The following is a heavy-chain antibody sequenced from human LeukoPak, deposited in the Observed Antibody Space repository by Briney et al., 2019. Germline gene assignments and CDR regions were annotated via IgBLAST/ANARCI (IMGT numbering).Heavy chain of an antibody. CDR3: ARGGYSYGAYYFDY. D-gene: IGHD5-18*01. CDR1: GGTFSSYA. V-gene: IGHV1-69*05. CDR2: IIPIFGTA. Sequence: SSVKVSCKASGGTFSSYAISWVRQAPGQGLEWMGRIIPIFGTANYAQKFQGRVTITTDESTSTAYMELSSLRSEDTAVYYCARGGYSYGAYYFDYWGQGPLDTVSS. J-gene: IGHJ4*02.